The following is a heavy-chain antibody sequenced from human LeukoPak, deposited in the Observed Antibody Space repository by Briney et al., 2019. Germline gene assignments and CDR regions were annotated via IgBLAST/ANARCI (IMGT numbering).Heavy chain of an antibody. V-gene: IGHV3-30*04. J-gene: IGHJ4*02. Sequence: GGSPRLSCAASGFTFSSYAMHWVRQAPGKGLEWVTVISYDGSNKYYADSVKGRFTISRDNSKNTLYLQMNSVRAEDTAVYYCARDGGRWFPSDYWGQGTLVTVSS. CDR2: ISYDGSNK. CDR3: ARDGGRWFPSDY. D-gene: IGHD4-23*01. CDR1: GFTFSSYA.